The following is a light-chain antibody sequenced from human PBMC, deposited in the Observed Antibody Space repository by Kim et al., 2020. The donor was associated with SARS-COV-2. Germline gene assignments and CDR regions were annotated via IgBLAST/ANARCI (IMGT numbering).Light chain of an antibody. CDR2: KDS. J-gene: IGLJ7*01. CDR1: KLGDKD. Sequence: VAPGKTSRITCWGKKLGDKDVCWNQQKPGQAPEVDIYKDSERPSGIPERFSGAKSGNTATLNISRIEARDEADYYCQVWDVSHAVFGGGTQLTVL. CDR3: QVWDVSHAV. V-gene: IGLV3-21*01.